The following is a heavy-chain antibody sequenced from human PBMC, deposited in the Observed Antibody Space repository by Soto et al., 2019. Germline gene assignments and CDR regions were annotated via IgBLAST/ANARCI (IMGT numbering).Heavy chain of an antibody. CDR1: GGTFSSYA. D-gene: IGHD2-2*01. Sequence: QVQLVQSGAEVKKPGSSVKVSCKASGGTFSSYAISWVRQAPGQGLEWMGGIIPIFGTANYAQKFQGRVTLTADESTSTAYMELSSLSSEATAVYYCARHVPAARYYYGMDVWGQGTTVTVSS. V-gene: IGHV1-69*12. CDR2: IIPIFGTA. CDR3: ARHVPAARYYYGMDV. J-gene: IGHJ6*02.